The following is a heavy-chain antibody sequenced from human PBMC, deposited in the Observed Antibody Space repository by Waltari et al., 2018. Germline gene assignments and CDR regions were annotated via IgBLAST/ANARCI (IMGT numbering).Heavy chain of an antibody. CDR2: VDPEDGET. J-gene: IGHJ4*02. CDR3: ATVAYDSSGYHFDY. D-gene: IGHD3-22*01. V-gene: IGHV1-69-2*01. CDR1: GYTFTDYY. Sequence: EVQLVQSGAEVKKPGATVKISCKASGYTFTDYYMHWVQQAPGKGLEWMGRVDPEDGETIYAEKFQGRVTITADTSTDTAYMELCSLRSEDTAVYYCATVAYDSSGYHFDYWGQGTLVTVSS.